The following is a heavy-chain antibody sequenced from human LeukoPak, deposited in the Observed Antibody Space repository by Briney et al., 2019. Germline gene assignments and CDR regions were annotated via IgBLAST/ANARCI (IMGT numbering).Heavy chain of an antibody. J-gene: IGHJ4*02. V-gene: IGHV3-9*01. CDR2: ISWNSGSI. Sequence: GGSLRLSCAASGFTFDDYAMHWVRQAPGKGLEWVSGISWNSGSIGYADSVKGRFAISRDNAKNSLYLQMNSLRAEDTALYYCAKDIGGSYYAYYFDYWGQGTLVTVSS. D-gene: IGHD1-26*01. CDR1: GFTFDDYA. CDR3: AKDIGGSYYAYYFDY.